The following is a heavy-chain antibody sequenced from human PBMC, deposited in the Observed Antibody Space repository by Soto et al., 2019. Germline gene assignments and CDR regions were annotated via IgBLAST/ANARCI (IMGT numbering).Heavy chain of an antibody. CDR1: GFTFSSYG. CDR3: ARDQQWLVRFYFDF. J-gene: IGHJ4*02. CDR2: IWYDGSNK. Sequence: PGGSLRLSCAASGFTFSSYGMHWVRQAPGKGLEWVAVIWYDGSNKYYADSVNGRFTISRDNSKNTLYLQMNSLRAEDTAVYYCARDQQWLVRFYFDFWGQGTLVTVSS. D-gene: IGHD6-19*01. V-gene: IGHV3-33*01.